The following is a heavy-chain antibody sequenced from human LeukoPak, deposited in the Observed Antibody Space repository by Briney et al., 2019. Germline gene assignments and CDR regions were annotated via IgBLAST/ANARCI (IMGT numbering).Heavy chain of an antibody. CDR3: ARGTLSGIAVAGTAYFDY. D-gene: IGHD6-19*01. V-gene: IGHV4-34*01. Sequence: SETLSLTCAVYGGSFSGYYWSWIRQPPGKGLEWIGEINHSGSTNYNPSLKSRVTISVHTSKNQFSLKLSSVTAADTAVYYCARGTLSGIAVAGTAYFDYWGQGTLVTVSS. CDR2: INHSGST. J-gene: IGHJ4*02. CDR1: GGSFSGYY.